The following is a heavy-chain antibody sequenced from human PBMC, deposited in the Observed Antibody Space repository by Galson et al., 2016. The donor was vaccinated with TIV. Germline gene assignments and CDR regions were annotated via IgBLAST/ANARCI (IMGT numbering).Heavy chain of an antibody. CDR2: IDPNSGAT. CDR3: ARGGVIRGLDF. D-gene: IGHD3-16*02. Sequence: SVKVSCKASGYPFTDSWMHWVRQAPGEGLEWMGWIDPNSGATLYAQKFQGGVTMTRDTSTSTTYVELSRLTSDDTADYYCARGGVIRGLDFWGQGTLVTVSS. V-gene: IGHV1-2*02. J-gene: IGHJ4*02. CDR1: GYPFTDSW.